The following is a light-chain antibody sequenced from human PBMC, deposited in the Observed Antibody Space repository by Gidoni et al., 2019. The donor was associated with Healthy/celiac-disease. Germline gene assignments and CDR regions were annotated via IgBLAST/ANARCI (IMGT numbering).Light chain of an antibody. CDR1: QSISSY. CDR2: AAS. V-gene: IGKV1-39*01. CDR3: QQSYSTPPFT. Sequence: DIQMTQSPSSLSASVGDRVTITCRASQSISSYLNWYQQKPGKAPKLLIYAASTLPSGVPSRFSGSGSGTDFTLTISSLQPEDFATYYCQQSYSTPPFTFGPGTKVEIK. J-gene: IGKJ3*01.